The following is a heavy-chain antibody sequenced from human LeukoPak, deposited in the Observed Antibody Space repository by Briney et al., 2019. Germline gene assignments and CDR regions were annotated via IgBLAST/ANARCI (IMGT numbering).Heavy chain of an antibody. Sequence: SETLSLTCDVSGASVTTDYWSWIRQPPGKGLEWIGYIYNSGNTDYNPSLKSRVTISVDTSKNQFSLKLSSVTAADTAVYYCARSNYYYMDVWGKGTTVTVSS. CDR3: ARSNYYYMDV. CDR1: GASVTTDY. CDR2: IYNSGNT. V-gene: IGHV4-59*02. J-gene: IGHJ6*03.